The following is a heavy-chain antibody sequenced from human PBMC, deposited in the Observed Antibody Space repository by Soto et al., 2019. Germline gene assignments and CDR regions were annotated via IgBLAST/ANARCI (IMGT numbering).Heavy chain of an antibody. Sequence: GGSLRLSCAASGFSFRSFGVHWVRQAPGKGLEWVAVIWNDGNNRRYGDSVRGRFTVSSDNSKKTVYLQMDSLRGEDTAMYYCARDRELGRTSPYFDFWGQGTLVTVSS. D-gene: IGHD3-10*01. CDR1: GFSFRSFG. J-gene: IGHJ4*02. V-gene: IGHV3-33*01. CDR2: IWNDGNNR. CDR3: ARDRELGRTSPYFDF.